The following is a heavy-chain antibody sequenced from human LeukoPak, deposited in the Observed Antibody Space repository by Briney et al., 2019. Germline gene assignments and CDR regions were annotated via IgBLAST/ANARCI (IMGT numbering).Heavy chain of an antibody. V-gene: IGHV3-23*01. CDR2: ISGSGGST. CDR1: GFTFSSYA. D-gene: IGHD6-6*01. Sequence: GGSLRLSCVASGFTFSSYAMSWVRQAPGKGLEWVSAISGSGGSTYYADSVKGRFTISRDNSKNTLYLQMNSLRAEDTAVYYCAKTEASSIAARDRFDYWGQGTLVTVSS. J-gene: IGHJ4*02. CDR3: AKTEASSIAARDRFDY.